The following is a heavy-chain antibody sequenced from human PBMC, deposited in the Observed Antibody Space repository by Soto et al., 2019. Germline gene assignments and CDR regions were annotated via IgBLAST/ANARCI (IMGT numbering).Heavy chain of an antibody. Sequence: KTSETLSLTCSVSGASIGSHFWSWIRQAPGKGPELVGYIYHTVNTKYNPALKSRVTISMDTSKNQLSLQLSSVTAADTAVYYCARLQYTVVTALDIWGQGTMVTVSS. D-gene: IGHD2-15*01. J-gene: IGHJ3*02. CDR1: GASIGSHF. CDR3: ARLQYTVVTALDI. V-gene: IGHV4-59*11. CDR2: IYHTVNT.